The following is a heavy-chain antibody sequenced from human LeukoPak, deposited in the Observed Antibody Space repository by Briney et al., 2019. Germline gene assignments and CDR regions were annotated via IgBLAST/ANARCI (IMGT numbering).Heavy chain of an antibody. CDR1: GFTFNDYG. D-gene: IGHD5-24*01. Sequence: PGGSLRLSCAASGFTFNDYGMHWVRQAPGKGLEWVSGISWNGGSVVYADSVKGRFTISRDNAKNSLYLQMNSLRAEDTAVYYCARALLYPRDGYNWVYWGQGALVTVSS. CDR3: ARALLYPRDGYNWVY. V-gene: IGHV3-9*01. J-gene: IGHJ4*02. CDR2: ISWNGGSV.